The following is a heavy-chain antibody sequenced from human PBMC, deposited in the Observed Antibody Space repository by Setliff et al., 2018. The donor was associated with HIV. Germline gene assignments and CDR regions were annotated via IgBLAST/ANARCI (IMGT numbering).Heavy chain of an antibody. V-gene: IGHV3-23*01. CDR3: ARLGGGYYYYYMDV. Sequence: PGGSLRLSCAASGFTFSTYAMSWVRQAPGKGLEWVSAISGGSGRTYYVATVKGRFTISRDNAKNSLYLQMNSLRAEDTAVYYCARLGGGYYYYYMDVWGKGTTVTVSS. J-gene: IGHJ6*03. CDR2: ISGGSGRT. D-gene: IGHD3-16*01. CDR1: GFTFSTYA.